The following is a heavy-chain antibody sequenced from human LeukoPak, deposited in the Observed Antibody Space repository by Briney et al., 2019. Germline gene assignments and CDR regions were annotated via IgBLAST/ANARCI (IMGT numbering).Heavy chain of an antibody. V-gene: IGHV3-30-3*01. Sequence: GGSLRLSCAASGFTFSSYAMHWVRQAPGKGLEWVAVISYDGSNKYYADSAKGRFTISRDNSKNTLYLQMNSLRAEDMALYYCAREGHSSPYGDLRGMHGFNIWGQGTMVTVSS. CDR1: GFTFSSYA. CDR3: AREGHSSPYGDLRGMHGFNI. D-gene: IGHD4-17*01. J-gene: IGHJ3*02. CDR2: ISYDGSNK.